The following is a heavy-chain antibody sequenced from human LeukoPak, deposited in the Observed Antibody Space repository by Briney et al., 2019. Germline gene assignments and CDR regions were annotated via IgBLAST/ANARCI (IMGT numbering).Heavy chain of an antibody. CDR2: IYDSGST. CDR1: GGSIRSSYYY. Sequence: SETLSLTCTVSGGSIRSSYYYWGWIRQPPGKGLEWIGSIYDSGSTYYNPSLKSRVTISVDKSKNQFSLKLSSVTAADTAVYYCARVSTYYYDSSGYYPAESYFDYWGQGTLVTVSS. J-gene: IGHJ4*02. V-gene: IGHV4-39*07. D-gene: IGHD3-22*01. CDR3: ARVSTYYYDSSGYYPAESYFDY.